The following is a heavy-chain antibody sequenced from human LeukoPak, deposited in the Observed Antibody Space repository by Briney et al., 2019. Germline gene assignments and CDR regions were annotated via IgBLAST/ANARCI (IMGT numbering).Heavy chain of an antibody. CDR1: GFSFDDYG. CDR2: INWNGGNT. CDR3: ARAYSGYENYYYYYYMDV. J-gene: IGHJ6*03. D-gene: IGHD5-12*01. Sequence: GGSLRLSCAAPGFSFDDYGMSWVRQAPGKGLEWVSGINWNGGNTGYADSVKGRFTISGDNAKNSLYLQMNSLRAEDTALYYCARAYSGYENYYYYYYMDVWGKGTTVTVSS. V-gene: IGHV3-20*04.